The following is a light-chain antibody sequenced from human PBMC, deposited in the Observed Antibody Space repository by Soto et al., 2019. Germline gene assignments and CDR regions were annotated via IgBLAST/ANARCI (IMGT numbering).Light chain of an antibody. CDR2: EVS. CDR1: SSDVGGYNY. J-gene: IGLJ1*01. Sequence: QSALTQPASVSGSRGQSITISCTGTSSDVGGYNYVSWYQQHPGKAPKLMIYEVSNRPSGVSNRFSGSKSGNTASLTISGLQAEDEADYYCTSYTSTIQGVFGTGTKLTVL. CDR3: TSYTSTIQGV. V-gene: IGLV2-14*01.